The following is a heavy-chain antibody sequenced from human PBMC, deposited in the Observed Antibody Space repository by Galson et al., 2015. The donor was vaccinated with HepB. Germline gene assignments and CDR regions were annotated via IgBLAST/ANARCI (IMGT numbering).Heavy chain of an antibody. CDR2: ISSSGGST. Sequence: LRLSCAASGFTFSSYAMSWVRQAPGKGLEWVSAISSSGGSTYYVDSVKGRFTIPRDNSKNTLYLQMNSLRAEDTAVYYCAKDNRDFDYWGQGALVTVSS. CDR1: GFTFSSYA. CDR3: AKDNRDFDY. J-gene: IGHJ4*02. V-gene: IGHV3-23*01. D-gene: IGHD1-14*01.